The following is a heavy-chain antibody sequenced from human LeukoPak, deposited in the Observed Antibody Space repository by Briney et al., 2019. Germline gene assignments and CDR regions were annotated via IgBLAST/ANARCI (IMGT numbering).Heavy chain of an antibody. V-gene: IGHV3-21*01. Sequence: GGSLRLSCAASGFTFSSYNMNWVRQAPGKGPEWVSPISSSSSYIYYADSLKGRFTISRDNAKRSLFLQMNSLRAEDTAVYFCARALGSSAYYYLKVDAFDIWGQGTMVTVSS. D-gene: IGHD3-22*01. J-gene: IGHJ3*02. CDR1: GFTFSSYN. CDR2: ISSSSSYI. CDR3: ARALGSSAYYYLKVDAFDI.